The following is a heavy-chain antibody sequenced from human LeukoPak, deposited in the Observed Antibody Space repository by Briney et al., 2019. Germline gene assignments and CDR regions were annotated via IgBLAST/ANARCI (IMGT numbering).Heavy chain of an antibody. J-gene: IGHJ4*02. CDR2: IIPIFGTA. Sequence: SVKVSCKASGGTFSSYAISWVRQAPGQGLEWIGGIIPIFGTANYAQKFQGRVTITADESTSTAYMELSSLRSEDTAVYYCARPGIAAAGTVSFDYWGQGTLVTVSS. CDR1: GGTFSSYA. D-gene: IGHD6-13*01. CDR3: ARPGIAAAGTVSFDY. V-gene: IGHV1-69*13.